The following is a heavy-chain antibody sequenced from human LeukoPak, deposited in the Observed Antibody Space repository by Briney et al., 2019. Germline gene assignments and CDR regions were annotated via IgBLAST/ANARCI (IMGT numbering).Heavy chain of an antibody. V-gene: IGHV1-2*06. CDR3: AGEDNSSGYRPFDI. CDR1: GYTFTGYY. J-gene: IGHJ3*02. CDR2: INPNNGGT. D-gene: IGHD3-22*01. Sequence: ASVKVSCRASGYTFTGYYIHWVRQAPGQGLEWMGRINPNNGGTNYAQKFQGRVTMTRDMSMSTAYMELSRLRSVDTAVYYCAGEDNSSGYRPFDIWGQGTMVTVPS.